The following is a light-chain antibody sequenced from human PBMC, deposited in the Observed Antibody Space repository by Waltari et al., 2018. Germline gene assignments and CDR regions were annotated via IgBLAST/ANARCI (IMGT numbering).Light chain of an antibody. CDR3: QQYASTSLT. J-gene: IGKJ4*01. CDR1: ESVSTW. V-gene: IGKV1-5*03. Sequence: IQMTQSPSRLSASLGDRVTINCRASESVSTWLAWYQQKQGKAPKLLIYRASSLEGEVPSRFTGSGYGTEFTLTINNLQPEDFATYFCQQYASTSLTFGGGTEVEI. CDR2: RAS.